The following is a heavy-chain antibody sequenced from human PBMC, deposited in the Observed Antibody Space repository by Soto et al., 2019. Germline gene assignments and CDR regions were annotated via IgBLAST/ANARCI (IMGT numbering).Heavy chain of an antibody. Sequence: QVQLVESGGGVVQPGRSLRLSCAASGFTFSSYGMHWVRQAPGKGLEWVAVISYDGSNKYYADSVKGRFTISRDNSKNTLYLQMNSLRAEDTAVYYCAKDQVSGWYFDYWGQGTLVTVSS. D-gene: IGHD6-19*01. J-gene: IGHJ4*02. CDR2: ISYDGSNK. CDR3: AKDQVSGWYFDY. CDR1: GFTFSSYG. V-gene: IGHV3-30*18.